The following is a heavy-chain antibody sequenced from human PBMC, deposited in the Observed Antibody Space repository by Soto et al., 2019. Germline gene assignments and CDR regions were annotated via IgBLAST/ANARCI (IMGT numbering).Heavy chain of an antibody. CDR2: INHSGST. CDR3: ASIAVAGKGVYYYYGMDV. CDR1: GGSFSGYY. J-gene: IGHJ6*02. D-gene: IGHD6-19*01. V-gene: IGHV4-34*01. Sequence: QVQLQQWGAGLSKPSETLSLTCAVYGGSFSGYYWSWIRQPPGKGLEWIGEINHSGSTNYNPSLKSRVTISVDTSKNQFSLKLSSVTAADTAVYYCASIAVAGKGVYYYYGMDVWGQGTTVTVSS.